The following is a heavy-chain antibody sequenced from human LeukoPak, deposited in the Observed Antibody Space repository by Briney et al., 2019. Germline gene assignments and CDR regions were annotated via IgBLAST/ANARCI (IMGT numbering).Heavy chain of an antibody. J-gene: IGHJ3*02. CDR3: ASNKYPVQAFDI. D-gene: IGHD2-2*01. CDR2: INHGGDT. Sequence: PSETLSPTCAVSGGSFSDYYWSWIRQPPGKGLEWIGEINHGGDTNYNSSLQSRVSLSVDTSRNQFSLMLSSVTAADTAIYYCASNKYPVQAFDIWGQGTMVTVSS. V-gene: IGHV4-34*01. CDR1: GGSFSDYY.